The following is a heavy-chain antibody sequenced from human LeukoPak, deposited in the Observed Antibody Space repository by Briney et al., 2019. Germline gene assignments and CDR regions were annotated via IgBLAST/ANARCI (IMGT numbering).Heavy chain of an antibody. CDR1: GFTFSSYG. D-gene: IGHD1-26*01. V-gene: IGHV3-23*01. CDR3: AKGSREWELLDAFDI. Sequence: GGSLRLSCAASGFTFSSYGMSWVRQAPGKGLEWVSGISGSGGRTDYADSVKGRFIISRDNAKNSLFLQMNSLRAEDTAVYYCAKGSREWELLDAFDIWGQGTMVTVSS. J-gene: IGHJ3*02. CDR2: ISGSGGRT.